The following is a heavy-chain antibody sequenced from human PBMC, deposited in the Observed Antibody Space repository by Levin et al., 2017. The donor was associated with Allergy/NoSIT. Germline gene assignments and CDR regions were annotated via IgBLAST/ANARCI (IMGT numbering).Heavy chain of an antibody. CDR3: AKGGSSFSFDY. J-gene: IGHJ4*02. D-gene: IGHD6-6*01. CDR1: GFTFSSYA. Sequence: GESLKISCAASGFTFSSYAVHWVRQAPGKGLEWVALISYDGSSKYYADSVKGRFTISRDNSKKTLYLQMNSLRAVDTAIYYCAKGGSSFSFDYWGQGTLVTVSS. CDR2: ISYDGSSK. V-gene: IGHV3-30*18.